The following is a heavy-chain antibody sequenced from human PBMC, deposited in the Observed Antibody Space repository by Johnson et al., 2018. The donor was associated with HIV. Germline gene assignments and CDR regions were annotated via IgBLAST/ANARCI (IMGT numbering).Heavy chain of an antibody. CDR2: IRYDGSSK. Sequence: QVQLVESGGGLVKPGGSLRLSCAASGFTFTNAWMSWVRQAPGKGLDWVTFIRYDGSSKHYADSVNGRFTIFRDNAKNSLYLQMNSLRAEDTAVYYCARVQSLQWELLDGDAFDVWGQGTMVTVSS. CDR3: ARVQSLQWELLDGDAFDV. J-gene: IGHJ3*01. V-gene: IGHV3-30*02. CDR1: GFTFTNAW. D-gene: IGHD1-26*01.